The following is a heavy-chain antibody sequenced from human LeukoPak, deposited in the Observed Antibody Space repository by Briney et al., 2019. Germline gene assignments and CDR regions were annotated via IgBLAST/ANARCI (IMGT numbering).Heavy chain of an antibody. Sequence: GGSLTLSCAAAGFTFSNAWVRCVRPAQGRGREEGGRIKTENESGTTDYAAPVKGRCTISRDDSKTTLFLQMNSLKTEDTAVYYCSTDRVSGWDWGQGTLVTVSS. CDR1: GFTFSNAW. CDR2: IKTENESGTT. J-gene: IGHJ4*02. D-gene: IGHD6-19*01. V-gene: IGHV3-15*01. CDR3: STDRVSGWD.